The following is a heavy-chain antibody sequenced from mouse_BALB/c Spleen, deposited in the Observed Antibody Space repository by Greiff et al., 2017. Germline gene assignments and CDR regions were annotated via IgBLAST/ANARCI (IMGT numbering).Heavy chain of an antibody. CDR1: GFSLTSYG. CDR3: ARQGYGSSHWYFDV. CDR2: IWSDGST. D-gene: IGHD1-1*01. J-gene: IGHJ1*01. V-gene: IGHV2-6-2*01. Sequence: QVQLKESGPDLVAPSQSLSITCTVSGFSLTSYGVHWVRQPPGKGLEWLVVIWSDGSTTYNSALKSRLSISKDNSKSQVFLKMNSLQTDDTAMYYCARQGYGSSHWYFDVWGAGTTVTVSS.